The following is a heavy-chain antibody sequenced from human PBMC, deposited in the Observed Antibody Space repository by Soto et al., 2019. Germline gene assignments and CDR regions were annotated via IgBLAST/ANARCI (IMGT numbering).Heavy chain of an antibody. CDR2: ISGSGGST. J-gene: IGHJ3*01. CDR3: APTMVRGVTSVDND. V-gene: IGHV3-23*01. D-gene: IGHD3-10*01. CDR1: GCTFSSYA. Sequence: EVQLLESGGGLVQPGGSLRLSCAASGCTFSSYAMSWVRQAPGKGLEWVSAISGSGGSTYYADSVKGRFTISRDNSKNTLYLQMNSLRAEDTAVYYCAPTMVRGVTSVDNDWGQGTMVTVSS.